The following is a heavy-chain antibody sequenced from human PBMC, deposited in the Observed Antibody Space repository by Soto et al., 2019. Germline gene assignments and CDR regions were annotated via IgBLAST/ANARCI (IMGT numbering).Heavy chain of an antibody. J-gene: IGHJ6*02. Sequence: EVQVVESGGGLIQPGGSLRLSCAGSGFTFSNYNMDWVRQAPGKGLEWISYISTTSRTIFYADSVKGRFTISRDNARNSLFLQMNSLRADDTAVYYCARDGSRCYDMDVWGQGTTVIVSS. CDR3: ARDGSRCYDMDV. CDR2: ISTTSRTI. D-gene: IGHD1-1*01. CDR1: GFTFSNYN. V-gene: IGHV3-48*01.